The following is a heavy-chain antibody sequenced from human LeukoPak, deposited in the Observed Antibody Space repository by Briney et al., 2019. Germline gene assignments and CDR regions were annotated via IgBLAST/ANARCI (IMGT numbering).Heavy chain of an antibody. V-gene: IGHV3-53*01. CDR3: ARHDSWAGWFDP. Sequence: PGGSLRLSCAASGFTVSDNYMSWVRQAPGKGLEWVSVIYSGGTTYSADSMKGRFTISRDNSKNTLYLQMNSLRAEDTAVYYCARHDSWAGWFDPWGQGTLVTVSS. CDR2: IYSGGTT. D-gene: IGHD3-22*01. J-gene: IGHJ5*02. CDR1: GFTVSDNY.